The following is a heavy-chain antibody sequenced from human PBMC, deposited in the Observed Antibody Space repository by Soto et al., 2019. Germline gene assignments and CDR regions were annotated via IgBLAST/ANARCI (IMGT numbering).Heavy chain of an antibody. V-gene: IGHV1-69*12. CDR3: ASAYTVTYFDY. CDR1: GGTFSSYA. CDR2: IIPLFGTA. J-gene: IGHJ4*02. Sequence: QVQLVQSGAEVKKPGSSVKVSCKASGGTFSSYAISWVRQAPGQGLEWMGGIIPLFGTANSAQKFQGRVTITADEPTSTAYMGLSSLRSEDTAVYYCASAYTVTYFDYWGQGTLVTVSS. D-gene: IGHD4-17*01.